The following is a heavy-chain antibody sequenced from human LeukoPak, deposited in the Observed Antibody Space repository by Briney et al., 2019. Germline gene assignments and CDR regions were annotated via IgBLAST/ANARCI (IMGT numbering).Heavy chain of an antibody. V-gene: IGHV3-30*18. J-gene: IGHJ4*02. D-gene: IGHD1-1*01. CDR1: GFTFSSYG. Sequence: PGGSLRLSCAASGFTFSSYGMHWVRQAPGKGLEWVAVISYDGSNKYYADSVKGRFTISRDNSKNTLYLQMNSLRAEDTAVYYCAKDRGGNWNGGDYWGQGTLVTVSS. CDR2: ISYDGSNK. CDR3: AKDRGGNWNGGDY.